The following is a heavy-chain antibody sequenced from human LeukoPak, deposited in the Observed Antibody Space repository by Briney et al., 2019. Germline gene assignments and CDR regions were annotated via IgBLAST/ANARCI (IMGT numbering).Heavy chain of an antibody. D-gene: IGHD6-19*01. CDR3: ASVGPYSSGGPGDY. CDR2: ITPILGIA. V-gene: IGHV1-69*04. CDR1: GGTFSSYA. J-gene: IGHJ4*02. Sequence: SVKVSCKASGGTFSSYAISWVRQAPGQGLEWMGRITPILGIANYAQKFQGRVTITADKSTSTAYMELSSLRSEDTAVYYCASVGPYSSGGPGDYWGQGTLGTVSS.